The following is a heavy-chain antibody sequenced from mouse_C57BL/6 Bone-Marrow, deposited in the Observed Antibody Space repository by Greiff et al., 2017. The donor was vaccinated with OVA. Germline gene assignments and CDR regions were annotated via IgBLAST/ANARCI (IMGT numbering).Heavy chain of an antibody. CDR3: ARRRLRAMDY. CDR2: ISSGSSTI. D-gene: IGHD3-2*02. J-gene: IGHJ4*01. CDR1: GFTFSDYG. Sequence: EVKLMESGGGLVKPGGSLKLSCAASGFTFSDYGMHWVRQAPEKGLEWVAYISSGSSTIYYADTVKGRFTISRDNAKNTLFLQMTSLRSEDTAMYYCARRRLRAMDYWGQGTSVTVSS. V-gene: IGHV5-17*01.